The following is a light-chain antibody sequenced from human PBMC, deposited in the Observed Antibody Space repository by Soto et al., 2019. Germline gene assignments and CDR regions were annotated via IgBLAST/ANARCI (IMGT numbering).Light chain of an antibody. CDR3: QQYGSSPIT. Sequence: EIVLTQSPATLSLSPGDRATLSCRASQSVSRSLTWYQQKPGQAPRLLIYDASTRATGIPPRFSGSGSGTEFTLTINSLQSEDFAVYYCQQYGSSPITFGQGTRLEIK. CDR2: DAS. J-gene: IGKJ5*01. V-gene: IGKV3D-15*02. CDR1: QSVSRS.